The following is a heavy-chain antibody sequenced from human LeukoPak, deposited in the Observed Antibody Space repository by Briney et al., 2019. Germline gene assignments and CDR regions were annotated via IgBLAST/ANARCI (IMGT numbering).Heavy chain of an antibody. V-gene: IGHV3-15*07. CDR1: GFPFNTYA. Sequence: GGSLRLSCAASGFPFNTYAMHWVRQAPGKGLEWVGRIKSKTDGGTTDYPAPVKGRFTISRDDSKNTMYLQMNSLKIEDTAVYYCTTGTGRYYYYGMDVWGQGTTVTVSS. CDR3: TTGTGRYYYYGMDV. J-gene: IGHJ6*02. CDR2: IKSKTDGGTT. D-gene: IGHD6-6*01.